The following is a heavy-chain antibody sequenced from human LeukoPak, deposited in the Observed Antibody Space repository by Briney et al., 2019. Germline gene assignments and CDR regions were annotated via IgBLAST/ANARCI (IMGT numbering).Heavy chain of an antibody. Sequence: GGSPRLSCAASGFTFDDYAMHWVRQAPGKGLEWVSGISLNSGSIGYADSVKGRFTISRDNAKNSLYLQMNSLRAEDTALYYCAKADSGSYYRSAFDIWGQGTMVTVSS. J-gene: IGHJ3*02. D-gene: IGHD1-26*01. CDR3: AKADSGSYYRSAFDI. V-gene: IGHV3-9*01. CDR1: GFTFDDYA. CDR2: ISLNSGSI.